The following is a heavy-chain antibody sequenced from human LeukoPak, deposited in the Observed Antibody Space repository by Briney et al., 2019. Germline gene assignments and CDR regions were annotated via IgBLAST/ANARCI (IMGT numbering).Heavy chain of an antibody. J-gene: IGHJ5*01. CDR1: RGSIRTADYY. Sequence: SETLSLTCTVSRGSIRTADYYWAWVRQPPGEGLEWLGSIYFSGTPYLNPSLKSRVAVSIDTSKNQFPLKVTSVNASDTAVYFCARTSSWYAGAWFDSWGKGTLVTVSS. D-gene: IGHD6-13*01. CDR3: ARTSSWYAGAWFDS. V-gene: IGHV4-39*01. CDR2: IYFSGTP.